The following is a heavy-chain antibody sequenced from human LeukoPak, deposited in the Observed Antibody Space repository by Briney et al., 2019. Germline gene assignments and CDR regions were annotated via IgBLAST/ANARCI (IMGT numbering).Heavy chain of an antibody. CDR1: GGSISSYY. CDR3: ARYYYYGSGRVWFDP. Sequence: LETLSLTCTVSGGSISSYYWSWIRQPPGKGLEWIGYIYYSGSTNYNPSLKSRVTISVDTSKNQFSLKLSSVTAADTAVYYCARYYYYGSGRVWFDPWGQGTLVTVSS. J-gene: IGHJ5*02. V-gene: IGHV4-59*01. CDR2: IYYSGST. D-gene: IGHD3-10*01.